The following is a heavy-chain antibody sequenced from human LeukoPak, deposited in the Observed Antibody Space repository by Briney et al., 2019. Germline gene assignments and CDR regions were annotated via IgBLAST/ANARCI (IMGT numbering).Heavy chain of an antibody. CDR2: ISSSSYI. J-gene: IGHJ4*02. V-gene: IGHV3-21*01. CDR3: ARDRSYDSSGYYSY. CDR1: GFIINTYS. Sequence: GGSLRLSCAVSGFIINTYSMNWVRQAPGKGLEWVSSISSSSYIYYADSVKGRFTISRDNAKNSLYLQMNSLRAEDTAVYYCARDRSYDSSGYYSYWGQGTLVTVSS. D-gene: IGHD3-22*01.